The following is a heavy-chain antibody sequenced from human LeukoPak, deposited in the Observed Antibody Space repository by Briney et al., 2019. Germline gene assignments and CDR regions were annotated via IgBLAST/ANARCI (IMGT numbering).Heavy chain of an antibody. CDR2: IYPGDSET. CDR3: ARHSTVVPLDY. J-gene: IGHJ4*02. V-gene: IGHV5-51*01. Sequence: GASLQISGKGSGYIFTSYWIGGGRPLPGKGQGGMGIIYPGDSETRYSPSFQGHLTISADNSISTAYLQWSSLKASDTAMYYCARHSTVVPLDYWGQGTLVTVSS. CDR1: GYIFTSYW. D-gene: IGHD4-23*01.